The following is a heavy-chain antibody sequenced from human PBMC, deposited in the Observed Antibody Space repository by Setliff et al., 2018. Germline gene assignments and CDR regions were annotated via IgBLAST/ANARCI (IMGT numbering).Heavy chain of an antibody. J-gene: IGHJ4*02. D-gene: IGHD5-18*01. CDR2: ISAYNGNT. CDR1: GYTFTSYA. CDR3: ARRVGSVGIQLPDY. Sequence: ASVKVSCKASGYTFTSYAISWVRQAPGQGLEWMGWISAYNGNTNCAQKLQGRVTMTTDTSTSTAYMELSSLRSEDTAVYYCARRVGSVGIQLPDYWGQGTLVTVSS. V-gene: IGHV1-18*01.